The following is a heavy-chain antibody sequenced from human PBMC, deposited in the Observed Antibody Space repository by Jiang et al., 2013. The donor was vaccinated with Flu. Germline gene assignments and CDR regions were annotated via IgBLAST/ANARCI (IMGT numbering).Heavy chain of an antibody. V-gene: IGHV1-24*01. J-gene: IGHJ4*02. Sequence: GAEVKKPGASVKVSCKISGYSLSEFSIYWVRQAPGKGLEWMGGFDPEDGETIYAQKFQGRVTMTEDTSTDTAYMELTGLRSEDTAVFYCAAERGDSRNPFDYWGQGTLVIVSS. CDR2: FDPEDGET. CDR1: GYSLSEFS. CDR3: AAERGDSRNPFDY. D-gene: IGHD4-11*01.